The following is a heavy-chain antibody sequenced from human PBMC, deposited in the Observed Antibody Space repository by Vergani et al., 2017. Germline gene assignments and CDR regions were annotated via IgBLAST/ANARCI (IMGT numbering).Heavy chain of an antibody. Sequence: QVQLQQWGGGLLKPSETLSLTCVVNGGSFTSYHWTWIRQSPGEGREWVGDIDHTGRPDYNTSLKSRLTMSVDKSRNQFSLTLNSVTATDTAIYFCARVNTETNRHLYYCYYMDVWGQGTAVTVS. D-gene: IGHD4-11*01. CDR3: ARVNTETNRHLYYCYYMDV. CDR1: GGSFTSYH. V-gene: IGHV4-34*01. CDR2: IDHTGRP. J-gene: IGHJ6*03.